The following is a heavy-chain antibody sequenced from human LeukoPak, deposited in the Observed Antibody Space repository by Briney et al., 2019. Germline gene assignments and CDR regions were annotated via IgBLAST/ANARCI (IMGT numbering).Heavy chain of an antibody. Sequence: KPSETLSLTCTVSGGSISSYYRSWSRQPAGKGLEWIGRIYTSGSTNYNPSLKSRVTISVDTSKNQFSLKLSSVTAADTAVYYCATAVTSLYGSGSYIYYYYYYYMDVWGKGTTVTVSS. V-gene: IGHV4-4*07. CDR3: ATAVTSLYGSGSYIYYYYYYYMDV. J-gene: IGHJ6*03. D-gene: IGHD3-10*01. CDR2: IYTSGST. CDR1: GGSISSYY.